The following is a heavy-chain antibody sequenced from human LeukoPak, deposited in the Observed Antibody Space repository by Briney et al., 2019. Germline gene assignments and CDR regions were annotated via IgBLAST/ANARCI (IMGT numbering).Heavy chain of an antibody. V-gene: IGHV1-69*04. CDR1: GGTVSSYA. CDR3: AVHYYDSSGYFDY. Sequence: GASVKVSCKASGGTVSSYAISWVRQAPGRRLEWRGRMIPILGIANYAQKFQGRVTITADKSTSTAYMELSSLRSEDTAVYYCAVHYYDSSGYFDYWGQGTMVTVSS. D-gene: IGHD3-22*01. CDR2: MIPILGIA. J-gene: IGHJ4*02.